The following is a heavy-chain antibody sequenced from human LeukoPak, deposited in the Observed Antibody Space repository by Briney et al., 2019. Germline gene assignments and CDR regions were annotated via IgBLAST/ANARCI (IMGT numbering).Heavy chain of an antibody. V-gene: IGHV4-34*01. CDR3: ARGLPGNYYYYYMDV. J-gene: IGHJ6*03. CDR2: INHSGST. D-gene: IGHD3-10*01. Sequence: SETLPLTCAVYGGSFSGYYWSWIRQPPGKGPEWIGEINHSGSTNYNPSHKSRVTISVDTSKNQFSLKLSSVTAADTAVYYCARGLPGNYYYYYMDVWGKGTTVTVSS. CDR1: GGSFSGYY.